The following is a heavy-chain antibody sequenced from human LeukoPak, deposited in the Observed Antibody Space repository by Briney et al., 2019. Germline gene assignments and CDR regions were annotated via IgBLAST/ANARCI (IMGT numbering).Heavy chain of an antibody. Sequence: GGSLRLSCAVPGSTFSNFEINWVRQAPGKGLEWISYISSSGSTIYYADSVKGRFTISRDNAKNSLYLQMNSLRDEDTAVYYCARDPGYYYDSSGYSYDAFDIWGQGTMVTVSS. CDR1: GSTFSNFE. CDR2: ISSSGSTI. D-gene: IGHD3-22*01. V-gene: IGHV3-48*03. J-gene: IGHJ3*02. CDR3: ARDPGYYYDSSGYSYDAFDI.